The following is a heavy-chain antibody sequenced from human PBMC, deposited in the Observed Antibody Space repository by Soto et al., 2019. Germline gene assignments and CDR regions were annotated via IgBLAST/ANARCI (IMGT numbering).Heavy chain of an antibody. CDR1: GYSFTSYW. D-gene: IGHD6-13*01. Sequence: GESLKISCKGSGYSFTSYWIGWVRQMPGKGLEWMGIIYPGDSDTRYSPSFQGQVSISADKSISTAYLQWSSLKASDTAMYYCARQIAAAGKYYYGMDVWGQGTTVTVSS. V-gene: IGHV5-51*01. J-gene: IGHJ6*02. CDR2: IYPGDSDT. CDR3: ARQIAAAGKYYYGMDV.